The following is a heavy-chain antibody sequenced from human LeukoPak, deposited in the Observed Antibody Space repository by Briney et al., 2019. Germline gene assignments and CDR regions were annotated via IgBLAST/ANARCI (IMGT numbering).Heavy chain of an antibody. CDR1: GFTFSSYS. J-gene: IGHJ4*02. D-gene: IGHD5-18*01. V-gene: IGHV3-48*04. Sequence: PGGSLRLSCAASGFTFSSYSMSWIRQAPGKGLEWVSYIGTTDTPTYYADSVRGRFTISRDNAKNSLYLQMNSLRAEDTALYYCARDLRNGVQLWLPHYWGQGTQVTVSS. CDR2: IGTTDTPT. CDR3: ARDLRNGVQLWLPHY.